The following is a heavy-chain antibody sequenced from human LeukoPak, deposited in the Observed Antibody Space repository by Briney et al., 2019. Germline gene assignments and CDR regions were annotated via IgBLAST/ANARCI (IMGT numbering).Heavy chain of an antibody. V-gene: IGHV1-2*02. D-gene: IGHD3-10*01. CDR2: INSNSGGT. J-gene: IGHJ6*02. CDR3: ARDLYYYGSGSYDPFRVLDV. Sequence: ASVKVSCKASGYTFTDYYMHWVRQAPGQGLEWMGWINSNSGGTNYAQKFQGRATMTRDTSISTAYMELSRLRSDDTAVYYCARDLYYYGSGSYDPFRVLDVWGQGTTVTVSS. CDR1: GYTFTDYY.